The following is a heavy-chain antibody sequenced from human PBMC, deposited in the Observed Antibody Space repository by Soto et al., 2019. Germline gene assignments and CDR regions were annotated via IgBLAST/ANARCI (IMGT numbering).Heavy chain of an antibody. D-gene: IGHD3-3*01. V-gene: IGHV3-30-3*01. Sequence: PGGSLRLSCAASGFTFSSYAMHWVRQAPGKGLEWVAVISYDGSNKYYADSVKGRFTISRDNSKNTLYLQMNSLRAEDTAVYYCARVTIFGVVIDAFDIWGQGTMVTVSS. CDR2: ISYDGSNK. J-gene: IGHJ3*02. CDR3: ARVTIFGVVIDAFDI. CDR1: GFTFSSYA.